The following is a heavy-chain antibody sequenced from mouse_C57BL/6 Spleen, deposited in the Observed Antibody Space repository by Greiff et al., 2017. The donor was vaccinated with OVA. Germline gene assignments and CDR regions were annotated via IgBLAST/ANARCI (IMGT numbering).Heavy chain of an antibody. J-gene: IGHJ3*01. CDR3: ARSGYRPSWFAY. V-gene: IGHV1-26*01. CDR1: GYTFTDYY. Sequence: EVQLQQSGPELVKPGASVKISCKASGYTFTDYYMNWVKQSHGKSLEWIGDINTNNGGTSYNQKFKGKATLTVDKSSSTAYMELRSLTSEDSAVYYCARSGYRPSWFAYWGQGTLVTVSA. D-gene: IGHD3-2*02. CDR2: INTNNGGT.